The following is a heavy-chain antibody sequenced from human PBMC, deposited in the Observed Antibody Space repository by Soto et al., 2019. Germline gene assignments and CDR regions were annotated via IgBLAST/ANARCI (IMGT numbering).Heavy chain of an antibody. CDR1: GFSLDHYA. CDR2: ISWDSGVI. CDR3: EKDKVGVYCSGGSCYFNY. D-gene: IGHD2-15*01. Sequence: EVHLVESGGGLAQPGRSLRLSCVASGFSLDHYAMHWVRQAPGKGLEWVSGISWDSGVIDYADSVRGRFTISRDNAKNSLYMKMTSLRAEDTALYYCEKDKVGVYCSGGSCYFNYGAQESRVTVPS. J-gene: IGHJ4*02. V-gene: IGHV3-9*01.